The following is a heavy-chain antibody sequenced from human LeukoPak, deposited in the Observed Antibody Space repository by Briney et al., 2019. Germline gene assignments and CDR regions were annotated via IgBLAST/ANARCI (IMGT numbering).Heavy chain of an antibody. CDR1: GFTFSSYA. CDR3: AKDRSCTNDICHGDFDY. CDR2: ISGSGGST. V-gene: IGHV3-23*01. J-gene: IGHJ4*02. Sequence: GGSLRLSCAASGFTFSSYAVSWVRQAPGKGLEWVSSISGSGGSTYSADSVKGRFTITRDNSKNTLYLQMNSLRAEDTALYYCAKDRSCTNDICHGDFDYWGQGTLVTVSS. D-gene: IGHD2-8*01.